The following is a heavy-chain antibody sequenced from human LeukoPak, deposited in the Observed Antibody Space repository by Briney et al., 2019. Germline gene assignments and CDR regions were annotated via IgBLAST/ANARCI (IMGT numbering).Heavy chain of an antibody. J-gene: IGHJ5*02. Sequence: SETLSLTCAVYGGSFSGYYWSWIRQPPGKGLEWIGEINHSGSTYYNPSLKSRVTISVDRSKNQFSLKLSSVTAADTAVYYCAREVAVAGRRGFDPWGQGTLVTVSS. CDR1: GGSFSGYY. D-gene: IGHD6-19*01. CDR3: AREVAVAGRRGFDP. V-gene: IGHV4-34*01. CDR2: INHSGST.